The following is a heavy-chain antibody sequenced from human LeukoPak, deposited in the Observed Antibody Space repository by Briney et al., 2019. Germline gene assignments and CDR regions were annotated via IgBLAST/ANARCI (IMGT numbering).Heavy chain of an antibody. Sequence: GRSLRLSCAASGFTFSSYSMNWVRQAPGKGLEWVSPISSSISYIYYADSVKGRFTISRDNAKNSLHLQMNGLRCEDTALDYCARDGGWGSYYNPWGEGTLV. D-gene: IGHD3-10*01. CDR3: ARDGGWGSYYNP. J-gene: IGHJ5*02. CDR1: GFTFSSYS. CDR2: ISSSISYI. V-gene: IGHV3-21*01.